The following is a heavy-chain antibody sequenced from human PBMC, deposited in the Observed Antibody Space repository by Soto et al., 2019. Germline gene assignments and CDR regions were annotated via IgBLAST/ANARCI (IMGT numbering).Heavy chain of an antibody. J-gene: IGHJ4*02. Sequence: PSETLSLTCTVSGGSISSYYWSWIRQPPGKGLEWIGYIYYSGSTNYNPSLKSRVTISVDTSKNQFSLKLSSVTAADTAVYYCARVRVIYSGYDYPDYFDYWGQGTLVTVSS. V-gene: IGHV4-59*01. CDR2: IYYSGST. CDR1: GGSISSYY. CDR3: ARVRVIYSGYDYPDYFDY. D-gene: IGHD5-12*01.